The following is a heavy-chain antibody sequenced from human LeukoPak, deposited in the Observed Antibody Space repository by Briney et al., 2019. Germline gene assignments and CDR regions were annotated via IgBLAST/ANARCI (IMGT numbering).Heavy chain of an antibody. CDR1: GFSFSSFA. J-gene: IGHJ5*02. D-gene: IGHD4-17*01. CDR3: TKDPNGDYIGAFDP. V-gene: IGHV3-23*01. Sequence: GGSLRLSCAASGFSFSSFAMTWVRQAPGKGLEWVSSSGHYATYNTDSVKGRFTISRDNAKNTLYLQMNSLRADDTAIYYCTKDPNGDYIGAFDPWGQGTLVTASS. CDR2: SGHYAT.